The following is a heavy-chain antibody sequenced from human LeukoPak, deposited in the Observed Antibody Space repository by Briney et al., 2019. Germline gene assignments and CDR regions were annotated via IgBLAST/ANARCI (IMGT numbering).Heavy chain of an antibody. J-gene: IGHJ6*03. CDR2: INDSGST. Sequence: SETLSLTCAAYGGSFSVYYWRWIRQSPGKGLEWIGEINDSGSTNYDPSLKSRVTISVDTSKNQISLKLTSVTAADTAVYYCARVAGDPIYYYYYMDVWGKGTTVTVSS. D-gene: IGHD7-27*01. CDR3: ARVAGDPIYYYYYMDV. CDR1: GGSFSVYY. V-gene: IGHV4-34*01.